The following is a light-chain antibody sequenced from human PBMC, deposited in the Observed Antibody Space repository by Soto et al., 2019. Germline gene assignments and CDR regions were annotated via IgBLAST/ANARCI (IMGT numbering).Light chain of an antibody. CDR2: WAS. CDR3: QQYYSTPYT. Sequence: DIVMTQSPDSLAVSLGERATINCKSSQSVLYSSNNKNYLAWYQQKTGQPPKLLIYWASTREAGVPDRCSGGGSGTDFTLTISSLQAEDVAVYYCQQYYSTPYTFGQGTKLEIK. J-gene: IGKJ2*01. V-gene: IGKV4-1*01. CDR1: QSVLYSSNNKNY.